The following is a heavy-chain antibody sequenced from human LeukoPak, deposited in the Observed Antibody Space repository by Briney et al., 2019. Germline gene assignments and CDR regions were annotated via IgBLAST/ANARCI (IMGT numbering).Heavy chain of an antibody. V-gene: IGHV3-23*01. D-gene: IGHD2-2*01. CDR3: AKDANIVVVPAAMAVD. Sequence: GGSLRLSCTASGFTFGDYAMSWVRQAPGKGLEWVSAISGSGGSTYYADSVKGRFTISRDNSKNTLYLQMNSLRAEDTAVYYCAKDANIVVVPAAMAVDWGQGTLVTVSS. CDR2: ISGSGGST. CDR1: GFTFGDYA. J-gene: IGHJ4*02.